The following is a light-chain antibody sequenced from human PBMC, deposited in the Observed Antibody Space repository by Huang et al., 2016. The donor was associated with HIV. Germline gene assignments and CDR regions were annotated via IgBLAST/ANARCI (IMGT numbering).Light chain of an antibody. CDR2: QAS. Sequence: DIQMTQSPPPLSASVGDRVNINCRASQSVSSWVGWYQQKPGKSPKRLIYQASLIDSGAPPRCSSSRSETEFTLTNAILRPDDSATYYYQQYSTFPMYTFAQGTKLEIK. J-gene: IGKJ2*01. CDR3: QQYSTFPMYT. CDR1: QSVSSW. V-gene: IGKV1-5*03.